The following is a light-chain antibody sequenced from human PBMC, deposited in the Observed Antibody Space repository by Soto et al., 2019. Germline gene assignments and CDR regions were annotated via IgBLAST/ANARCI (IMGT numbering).Light chain of an antibody. CDR2: SHN. CDR3: AAWDDSLNGYV. CDR1: SSNIGSNT. V-gene: IGLV1-44*01. J-gene: IGLJ1*01. Sequence: QSVLTQPPSASGTPGQRVTISCSGSSSNIGSNTVNWYQQLPGTAPKLLIYSHNQRPSGVPDRFSGSKSGTSASLAISGLQSEDEADYSCAAWDDSLNGYVFGTGTKLTVL.